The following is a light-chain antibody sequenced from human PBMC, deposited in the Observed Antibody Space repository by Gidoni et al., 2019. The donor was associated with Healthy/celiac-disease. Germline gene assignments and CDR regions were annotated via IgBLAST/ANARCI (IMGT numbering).Light chain of an antibody. Sequence: SYELTQPPSVSVSPGQTARITCSGDALPKQYAYWYQQKPGQAPVLVIYKDCERPSGIPERFSGSSSGTTVTLTISGVQAEDEADYYCQSADSSGTHVVFGGGTKLTVL. J-gene: IGLJ2*01. CDR1: ALPKQY. V-gene: IGLV3-25*03. CDR2: KDC. CDR3: QSADSSGTHVV.